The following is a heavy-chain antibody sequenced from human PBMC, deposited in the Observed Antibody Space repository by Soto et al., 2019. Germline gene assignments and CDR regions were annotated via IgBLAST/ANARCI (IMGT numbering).Heavy chain of an antibody. V-gene: IGHV4-59*01. D-gene: IGHD3-3*01. CDR3: ARALDYDFWGGRNWFDP. CDR2: IYYTGIT. J-gene: IGHJ5*02. CDR1: GGSITDNY. Sequence: SETLSLTCSVSGGSITDNYWTWIRQSPGKGLEWVGYIYYTGITNYNPSLKRRVTISLDRSKNQFSLKLDSVTAADTAVYCCARALDYDFWGGRNWFDPWGQGTLVTVSS.